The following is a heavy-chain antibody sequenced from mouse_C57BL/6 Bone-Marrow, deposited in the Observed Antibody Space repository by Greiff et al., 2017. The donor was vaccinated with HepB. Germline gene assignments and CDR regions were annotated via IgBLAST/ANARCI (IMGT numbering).Heavy chain of an antibody. CDR1: GYTFTSYW. J-gene: IGHJ1*03. D-gene: IGHD3-1*01. CDR2: IYPGSGST. CDR3: ARRAWRNNGWYFDV. Sequence: QVQLQQSGAELVKPGASVKMSCKASGYTFTSYWITWVKQRPGQGLEWIGDIYPGSGSTNYNEKFKSKATLTVDTSSSTAYMQLSSLTSEDSAVYYCARRAWRNNGWYFDVWGTGTTVTVSS. V-gene: IGHV1-55*01.